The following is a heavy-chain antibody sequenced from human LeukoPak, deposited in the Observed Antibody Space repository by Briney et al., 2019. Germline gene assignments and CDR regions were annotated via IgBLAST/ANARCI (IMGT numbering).Heavy chain of an antibody. V-gene: IGHV3-7*01. CDR1: GFTFSSYA. CDR2: IKQDGSEK. Sequence: GGSLRLSCAASGFTFSSYAMSWVRQAPGKGLEWVANIKQDGSEKYYVDSVKGRFTISRDNAKNSLYLQMNSLRAEDTAVYYCARDRVVVVPAAIYFSFDYWGQGTLVTVSS. J-gene: IGHJ4*02. D-gene: IGHD2-2*02. CDR3: ARDRVVVVPAAIYFSFDY.